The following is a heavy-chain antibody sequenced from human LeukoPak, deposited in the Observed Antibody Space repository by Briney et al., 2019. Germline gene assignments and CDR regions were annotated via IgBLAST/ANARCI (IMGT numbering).Heavy chain of an antibody. Sequence: ASVKVSCKASGYTSTSYAMNWVRQAPGQGLEWMGWINTNTGNPTYAQGFTGRFVFSLDTSVSTAYLQISSLKVEDTAVYYCARQGPGYCGSTRCYGVGHWGQGTLVTVSS. V-gene: IGHV7-4-1*02. D-gene: IGHD2-2*01. CDR3: ARQGPGYCGSTRCYGVGH. J-gene: IGHJ4*02. CDR1: GYTSTSYA. CDR2: INTNTGNP.